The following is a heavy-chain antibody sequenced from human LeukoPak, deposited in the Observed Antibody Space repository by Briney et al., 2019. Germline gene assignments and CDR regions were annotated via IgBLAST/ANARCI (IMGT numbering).Heavy chain of an antibody. Sequence: GGSLRLSCAVSGFTVSSNYMSWVRQTPGKGLEWVSLIYSGDSPYYVDSVKGRFTISRDNSKNTLYLQMNYLRAEDTAVYYCAKGGLGTAGLGYWGQGTLVTASS. CDR3: AKGGLGTAGLGY. V-gene: IGHV3-53*01. CDR1: GFTVSSNY. CDR2: IYSGDSP. D-gene: IGHD6-13*01. J-gene: IGHJ4*02.